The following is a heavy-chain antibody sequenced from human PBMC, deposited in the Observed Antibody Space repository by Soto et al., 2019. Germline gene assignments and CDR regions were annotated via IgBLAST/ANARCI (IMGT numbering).Heavy chain of an antibody. J-gene: IGHJ5*02. CDR1: GYNFASYW. D-gene: IGHD6-6*01. CDR2: IHPGDSDT. Sequence: ESLKISCKGSGYNFASYWIGWVRQMPGKGLEWMGIIHPGDSDTRYSPSFRGQVTISADKSTSRAYLQWSSLEASDTAIYYCARLLAEYSASVGPWGQGTMVTVSS. CDR3: ARLLAEYSASVGP. V-gene: IGHV5-51*01.